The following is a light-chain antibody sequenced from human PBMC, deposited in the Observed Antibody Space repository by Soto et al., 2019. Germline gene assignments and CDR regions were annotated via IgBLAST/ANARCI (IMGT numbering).Light chain of an antibody. CDR2: KAS. CDR3: QHYNSYSVA. Sequence: DIQITQSPSTLSGSVGDRVTITCRARQTISSWLAWYQQKPGQAPKLLIYKASTLKSGVPSRFRGSGSGTEFTLTISSLQPDDFATYYCQHYNSYSVAFGQGTKVDIK. J-gene: IGKJ1*01. CDR1: QTISSW. V-gene: IGKV1-5*03.